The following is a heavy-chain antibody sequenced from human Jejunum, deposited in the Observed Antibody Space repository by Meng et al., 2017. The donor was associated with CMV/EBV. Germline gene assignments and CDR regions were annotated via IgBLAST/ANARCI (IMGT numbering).Heavy chain of an antibody. D-gene: IGHD2-2*01. Sequence: FSNNWMHWVRQPPGKGLVWVSRISGDGSVTNYADSVKGRFIISRDNARNTLYLQMSGLRAEDTAVYYCARTPLYCSSASCYTFDYWGQGTLVTVSS. CDR1: FSNNW. V-gene: IGHV3-74*01. CDR2: ISGDGSVT. J-gene: IGHJ4*02. CDR3: ARTPLYCSSASCYTFDY.